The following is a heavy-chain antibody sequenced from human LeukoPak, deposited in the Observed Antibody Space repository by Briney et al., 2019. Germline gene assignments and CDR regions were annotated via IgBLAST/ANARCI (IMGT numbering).Heavy chain of an antibody. J-gene: IGHJ4*02. V-gene: IGHV1-2*02. Sequence: ASVKVSCKASGGTFSSYAISWVRQAPGQGLEWMGWINPNSGGTNYAQKFQGRVTMTRDTSISTAYMELSRLRSDDTAVYYCARDRCTNGVCYSIYGYWGQGTLVTVSS. D-gene: IGHD2-8*01. CDR3: ARDRCTNGVCYSIYGY. CDR1: GGTFSSYA. CDR2: INPNSGGT.